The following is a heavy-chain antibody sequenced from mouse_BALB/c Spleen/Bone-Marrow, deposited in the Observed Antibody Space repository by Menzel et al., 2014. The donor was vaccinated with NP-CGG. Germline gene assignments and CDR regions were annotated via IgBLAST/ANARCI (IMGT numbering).Heavy chain of an antibody. J-gene: IGHJ1*01. Sequence: VQLQQSGAELVKPGASVKLSCKASGYTFSNYYMYWVKQRPGQGLEWIGESNPSNGGSNFNEKFKSKATLTVDKSSSTAYMQLSSLTSEDSAVYYCTRSNYGYWYFDAWGAGTTVTVSS. CDR1: GYTFSNYY. CDR2: SNPSNGGS. D-gene: IGHD1-1*01. V-gene: IGHV1S81*02. CDR3: TRSNYGYWYFDA.